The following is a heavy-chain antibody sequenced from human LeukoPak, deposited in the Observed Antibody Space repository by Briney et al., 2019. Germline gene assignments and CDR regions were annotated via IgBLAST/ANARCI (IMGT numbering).Heavy chain of an antibody. CDR1: GFTFSSYA. D-gene: IGHD6-6*01. J-gene: IGHJ4*02. CDR3: ARLISTSSSRFSDY. CDR2: ISISGENT. V-gene: IGHV3-23*01. Sequence: GGSLRLSCAASGFTFSSYAMSWVRQAPGKGLEWVSAISISGENTYYADSVKGRFTISRNTSRNTLYLQMHSLRAEDTAVYYCARLISTSSSRFSDYWGQGTLVTVSS.